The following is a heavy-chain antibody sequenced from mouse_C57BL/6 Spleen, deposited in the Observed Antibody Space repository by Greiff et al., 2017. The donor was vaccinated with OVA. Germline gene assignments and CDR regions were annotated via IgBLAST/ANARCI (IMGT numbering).Heavy chain of an antibody. V-gene: IGHV1-5*01. Sequence: EVQGVESGTVLARPGASVKMSCKTSGYTFTSYWMHWVKQRPGQGLEWIGAIYPGNSDTSYNQKFKGKAKLTAVTSASTAYMELSSLTNEDSAVYYCTGITTVVDWYFDVWGTGTTVTVSS. CDR2: IYPGNSDT. CDR1: GYTFTSYW. D-gene: IGHD1-1*01. J-gene: IGHJ1*03. CDR3: TGITTVVDWYFDV.